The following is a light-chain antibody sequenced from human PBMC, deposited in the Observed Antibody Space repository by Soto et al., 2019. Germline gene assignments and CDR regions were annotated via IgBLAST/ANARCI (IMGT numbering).Light chain of an antibody. CDR3: QQYNSYSRT. J-gene: IGKJ1*01. CDR2: KAS. Sequence: DIQMTQSPSTLSASVGDRVTITCRASQSISSWLAWYQQKPGKAPKLRIYKASRLESGVPSRFSGSGSGTEFTLTISSLQPDDFATYYCQQYNSYSRTFGQGTKVEIK. CDR1: QSISSW. V-gene: IGKV1-5*03.